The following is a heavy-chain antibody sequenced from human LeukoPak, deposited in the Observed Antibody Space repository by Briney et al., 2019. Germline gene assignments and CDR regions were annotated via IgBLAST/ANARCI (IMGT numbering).Heavy chain of an antibody. CDR1: GGSISSSNW. CDR2: IYHSGST. J-gene: IGHJ4*02. Sequence: SETLSLTCAGSGGSISSSNWWSWVRQPPGKGPEWIGEIYHSGSTNYNPSLKSRVTISVDKSKNQFSLKLSSVTAADTAVYYCARDRSTGIAAAGYFDYWGQGTLVTVSS. CDR3: ARDRSTGIAAAGYFDY. D-gene: IGHD6-13*01. V-gene: IGHV4-4*02.